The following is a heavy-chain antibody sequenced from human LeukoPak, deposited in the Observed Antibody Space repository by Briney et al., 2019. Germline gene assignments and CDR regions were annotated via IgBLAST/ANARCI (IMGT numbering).Heavy chain of an antibody. CDR3: ARVSLLWFGESQRWFDP. D-gene: IGHD3-10*01. V-gene: IGHV4-38-2*01. J-gene: IGHJ5*02. CDR1: GYSISSGYY. CDR2: IYHSGST. Sequence: SETLSLTCAVSGYSISSGYYRGWIRQPPGKGLEWIGSIYHSGSTYYNPSLKSRVTISVDTSKNQFSLKLSSVTAADTAVYYCARVSLLWFGESQRWFDPWGQGTLVTVSS.